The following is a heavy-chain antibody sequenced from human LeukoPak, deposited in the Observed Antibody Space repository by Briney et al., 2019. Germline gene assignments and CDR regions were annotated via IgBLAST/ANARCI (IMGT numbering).Heavy chain of an antibody. V-gene: IGHV3-30*02. Sequence: GGSLRLSCAASGFTLSSYGMHWVRQAPGKGLEWVAFIRYDGSNKYYADSVKGRFTISRDNSKNTLYLQMNSLRAEDTAVYYCAKTVYYDSSGYLNWGQGTLVTVSS. J-gene: IGHJ4*02. D-gene: IGHD3-22*01. CDR2: IRYDGSNK. CDR1: GFTLSSYG. CDR3: AKTVYYDSSGYLN.